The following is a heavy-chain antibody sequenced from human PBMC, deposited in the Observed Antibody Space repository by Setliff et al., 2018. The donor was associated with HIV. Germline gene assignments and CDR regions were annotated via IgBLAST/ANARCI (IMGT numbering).Heavy chain of an antibody. CDR1: GFTFSGYW. CDR3: ARGSKAAAGPPDF. D-gene: IGHD6-13*01. CDR2: INSDGSST. J-gene: IGHJ4*02. Sequence: LRLSCAASGFTFSGYWMHWVRQAPGKGLVWVSRINSDGSSTTYADSVKGRFTISRDNGYSSLYLQMNGLRAEDTALYYCARGSKAAAGPPDFWGQGTLVTVSS. V-gene: IGHV3-74*01.